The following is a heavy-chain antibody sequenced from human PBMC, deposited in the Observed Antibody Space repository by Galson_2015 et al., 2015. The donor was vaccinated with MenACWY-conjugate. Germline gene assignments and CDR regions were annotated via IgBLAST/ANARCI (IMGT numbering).Heavy chain of an antibody. D-gene: IGHD6-19*01. CDR2: IHYSGST. Sequence: SETLSLTCSVSGASISTDYWSWMRQPPGKGLEWIGYIHYSGSTKYNPSLKTRITMSLDTFENQFSLKLSSVTAADTAVYYCARWVAVKMIEYCGQGTLVTVSS. V-gene: IGHV4-59*01. J-gene: IGHJ4*02. CDR3: ARWVAVKMIEY. CDR1: GASISTDY.